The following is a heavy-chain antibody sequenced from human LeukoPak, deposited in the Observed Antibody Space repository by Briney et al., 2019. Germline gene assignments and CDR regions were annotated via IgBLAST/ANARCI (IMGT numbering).Heavy chain of an antibody. J-gene: IGHJ6*03. CDR1: GFTLSSYS. CDR3: ARGTYYMDV. V-gene: IGHV3-48*04. CDR2: ISSSSSTI. Sequence: GGSLRLSSAASGFTLSSYSMNWVRQAPGKGLEWVSYISSSSSTIYYSDSVKGRFTISRDNAKNSLYLQMNSLRAEDTAVYYCARGTYYMDVWGKGTTVTVSS.